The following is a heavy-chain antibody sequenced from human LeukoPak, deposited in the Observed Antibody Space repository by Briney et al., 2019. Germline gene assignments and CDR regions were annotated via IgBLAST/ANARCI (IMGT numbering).Heavy chain of an antibody. CDR3: AKDISYYDSSGTFDY. V-gene: IGHV3-9*01. J-gene: IGHJ4*02. D-gene: IGHD3-22*01. CDR1: GFTFDDYA. Sequence: SLRLSCAASGFTFDDYAMHWLRQAPGKGLEWVSGISWNSGSIGYADSVKGRFTISRDNAKNSLYLQMNSLRAEDTALYYCAKDISYYDSSGTFDYWGQGTLVTVSS. CDR2: ISWNSGSI.